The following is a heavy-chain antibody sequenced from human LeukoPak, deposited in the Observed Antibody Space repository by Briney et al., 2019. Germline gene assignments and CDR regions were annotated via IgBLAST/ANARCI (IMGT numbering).Heavy chain of an antibody. V-gene: IGHV3-7*01. J-gene: IGHJ4*02. CDR2: IKQDGSEK. CDR3: AIQKADLITMVRGVIAY. Sequence: GGSLRLSCAASGFTFSSYWMSWVRQAPGKGLEWVANIKQDGSEKYYVDSVKGRFTISRDNAKNSLYLQMNSLKTEDTAVYYCAIQKADLITMVRGVIAYWGQGTLVTVSS. CDR1: GFTFSSYW. D-gene: IGHD3-10*01.